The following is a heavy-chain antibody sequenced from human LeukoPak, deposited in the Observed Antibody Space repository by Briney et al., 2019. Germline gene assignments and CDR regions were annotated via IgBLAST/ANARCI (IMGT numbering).Heavy chain of an antibody. D-gene: IGHD5-18*01. CDR3: ARDNYLVGYSYGTYYYYMDV. J-gene: IGHJ6*03. V-gene: IGHV1-8*03. Sequence: ASVKVSCKASGYTFTSYDINWVRQATGQGLEWMGWMNPNSGNTGYAQKFQGRVTITRNTSISTAYMELSSLRSEDTAVYYCARDNYLVGYSYGTYYYYMDVWGKETTVTVSS. CDR2: MNPNSGNT. CDR1: GYTFTSYD.